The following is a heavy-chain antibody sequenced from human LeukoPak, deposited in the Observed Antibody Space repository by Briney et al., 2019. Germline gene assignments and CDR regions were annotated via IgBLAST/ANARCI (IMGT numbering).Heavy chain of an antibody. Sequence: PSETLSLTCAVYGGSFSGYYWSWIRQPPGKGLEWIGEINHSGSTNYNPSLQSRVTISVDTSKNQFSLKLSSVTAADTAVYYCARGKNIVVVVAALNWFDPWGQGTLVTVSS. J-gene: IGHJ5*02. V-gene: IGHV4-34*01. CDR1: GGSFSGYY. CDR2: INHSGST. CDR3: ARGKNIVVVVAALNWFDP. D-gene: IGHD2-15*01.